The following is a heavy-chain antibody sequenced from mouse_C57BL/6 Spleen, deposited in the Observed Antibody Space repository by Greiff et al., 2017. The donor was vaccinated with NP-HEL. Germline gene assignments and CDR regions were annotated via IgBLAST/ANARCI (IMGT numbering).Heavy chain of an antibody. D-gene: IGHD1-1*01. V-gene: IGHV1-50*01. J-gene: IGHJ3*01. CDR3: GYSAD. Sequence: QVQLQQPGAELVKPGASVKLSCKASGYTFTSYWMQWVKQRPGQGLEWIGEIDPSDSYTNYNQKFKGKATLTVDTSSSTAYMQLSSLTSEDSAVYYCGYSADWGKGALVTVSA. CDR2: IDPSDSYT. CDR1: GYTFTSYW.